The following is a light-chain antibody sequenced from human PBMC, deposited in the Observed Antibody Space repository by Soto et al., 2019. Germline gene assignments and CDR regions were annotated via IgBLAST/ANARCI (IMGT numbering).Light chain of an antibody. V-gene: IGLV2-8*01. CDR2: EVT. CDR3: KSYVGDNTVV. J-gene: IGLJ2*01. CDR1: SSDVGGYNF. Sequence: QSALTQPPSASGSPGQSVTISCTGTSSDVGGYNFVSWYQQYPGKAPKLIIYEVTKRPSGVPARFTGFKSGNTASLTVSGLQAEDEADYYCKSYVGDNTVVFGGGTKVTVL.